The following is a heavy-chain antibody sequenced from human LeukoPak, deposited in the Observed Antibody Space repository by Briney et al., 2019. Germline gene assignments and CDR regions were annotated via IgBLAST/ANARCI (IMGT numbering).Heavy chain of an antibody. Sequence: GASVKVSCKASGGTFSSYAISWVRQAPGQGLEWMGWISAYNGNTNYAQKLQGRVTMTTDTSTSTAYMELRSLRSDDTAVYYCARGKRPKVVSCSGGSCYDYHYYYMDVWGKGTTVTVSS. CDR1: GGTFSSYA. CDR2: ISAYNGNT. CDR3: ARGKRPKVVSCSGGSCYDYHYYYMDV. D-gene: IGHD2-15*01. J-gene: IGHJ6*03. V-gene: IGHV1-18*01.